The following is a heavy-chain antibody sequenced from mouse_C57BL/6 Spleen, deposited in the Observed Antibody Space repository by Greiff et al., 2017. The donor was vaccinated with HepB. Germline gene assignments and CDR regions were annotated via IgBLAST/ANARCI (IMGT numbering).Heavy chain of an antibody. V-gene: IGHV7-3*01. CDR3: ARSLGDYFDD. CDR2: IRNKANGYTT. J-gene: IGHJ2*01. CDR1: GFTFTDYY. Sequence: DVMLVESGGGLVQPGGSLSLSCAASGFTFTDYYMSWVRQPPGKALEWLGFIRNKANGYTTEYSASVKGRFTISRDNSQSILYLQMNALRAEDSATYYCARSLGDYFDDWGKGTTLTFSS. D-gene: IGHD4-1*01.